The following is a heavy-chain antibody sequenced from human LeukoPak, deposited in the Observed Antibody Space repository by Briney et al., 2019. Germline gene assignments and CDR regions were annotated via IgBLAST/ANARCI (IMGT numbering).Heavy chain of an antibody. CDR1: GYTFTSYD. Sequence: ASVKVSCKASGYTFTSYDINWVRQATGQGLEWMGWMNPNSGNTAYAQKFQGRVTITRDTSISTAYMELSSLRSEDTAVYYCAREDYYDSGSNDYWGHGTLVTVSS. D-gene: IGHD3-22*01. V-gene: IGHV1-8*03. J-gene: IGHJ4*01. CDR3: AREDYYDSGSNDY. CDR2: MNPNSGNT.